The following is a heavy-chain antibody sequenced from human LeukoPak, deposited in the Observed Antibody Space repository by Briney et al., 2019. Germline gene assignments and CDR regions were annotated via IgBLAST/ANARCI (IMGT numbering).Heavy chain of an antibody. CDR3: ARERRATFDYYYGMDV. CDR2: INPSGGST. V-gene: IGHV1-46*01. J-gene: IGHJ6*02. D-gene: IGHD5-12*01. Sequence: ASVTVSCKASGYTFTSYYMHWVRQAPGQGLEWMGIINPSGGSTSYAQKFQGRVTMTRDTSTSTVYMELSSLRSEDTAVYYCARERRATFDYYYGMDVWGQGTTVTVSS. CDR1: GYTFTSYY.